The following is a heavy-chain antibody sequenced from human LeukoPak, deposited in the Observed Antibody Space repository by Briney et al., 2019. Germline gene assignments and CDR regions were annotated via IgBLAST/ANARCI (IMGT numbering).Heavy chain of an antibody. CDR2: IYYSGST. CDR3: AREGNYCSGGSCYPGWFDP. J-gene: IGHJ5*02. Sequence: SETLSLTCTVSGGSISSGGYYWSWIRQHPRKGLEWIGYIYYSGSTYYNPSLKSRVTISVDTSKNQFSLKLSSVTAADTAVYYCAREGNYCSGGSCYPGWFDPWGQGTLVTVSS. CDR1: GGSISSGGYY. D-gene: IGHD2-15*01. V-gene: IGHV4-31*03.